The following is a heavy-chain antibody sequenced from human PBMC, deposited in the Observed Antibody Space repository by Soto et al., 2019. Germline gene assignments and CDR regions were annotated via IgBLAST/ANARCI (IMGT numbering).Heavy chain of an antibody. CDR1: GGSIRSGGNS. Sequence: QVQLQESGPGLVKPSQTLSLTCTVSGGSIRSGGNSWSWIRQHSGKGLEWIGYIYYSGSNYYNPSLQSRLTISLDTSKNQFSLKLSSVTAADTAVYYCARGVLRTFEYWGQGTLVTVSS. V-gene: IGHV4-31*03. J-gene: IGHJ4*02. CDR3: ARGVLRTFEY. CDR2: IYYSGSN.